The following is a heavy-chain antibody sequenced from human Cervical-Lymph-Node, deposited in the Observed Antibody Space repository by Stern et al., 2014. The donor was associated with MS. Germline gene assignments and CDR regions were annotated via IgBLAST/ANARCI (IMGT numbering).Heavy chain of an antibody. CDR3: ARDMTTVTAFDY. V-gene: IGHV3-30*03. CDR1: GFTFSNYG. CDR2: ISYNGNLK. Sequence: QVQLVESGGGVVQPGRSLRLSCVVSGFTFSNYGMHWVRQAPGKGLEWVGIISYNGNLKYYSDSVKGRFNISRDNSKATLYLEMNSLRREDTALYFCARDMTTVTAFDYWGQGT. J-gene: IGHJ4*02. D-gene: IGHD4-17*01.